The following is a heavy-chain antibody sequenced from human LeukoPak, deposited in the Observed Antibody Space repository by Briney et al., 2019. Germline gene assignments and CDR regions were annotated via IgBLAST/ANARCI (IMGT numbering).Heavy chain of an antibody. J-gene: IGHJ4*02. D-gene: IGHD4-17*01. Sequence: GGSLRLSCTVSGFTVSSNSMSWVRQAPGKGLEWVSFIYSGGNTHYSDSVKGRFAISRDNSKNTLYLQMNSLRAEDTAVYYCARRAGEYSHPYDYWGQGTLVTVSS. CDR1: GFTVSSNS. CDR3: ARRAGEYSHPYDY. CDR2: IYSGGNT. V-gene: IGHV3-53*01.